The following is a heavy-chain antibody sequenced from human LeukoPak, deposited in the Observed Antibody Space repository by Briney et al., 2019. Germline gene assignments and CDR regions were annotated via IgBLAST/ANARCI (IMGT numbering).Heavy chain of an antibody. CDR2: ISSSSSTI. CDR3: ARRLTGDPG. V-gene: IGHV3-48*01. Sequence: GGSLRLSCAASGFTFSSYSMNWVRQAPGKGLEWVSYISSSSSTIYYADSVKGRFTISRDNAKNSLYLQMNSLRAEDTAVYYCARRLTGDPGWGQGTLVTVSS. D-gene: IGHD3-9*01. J-gene: IGHJ4*02. CDR1: GFTFSSYS.